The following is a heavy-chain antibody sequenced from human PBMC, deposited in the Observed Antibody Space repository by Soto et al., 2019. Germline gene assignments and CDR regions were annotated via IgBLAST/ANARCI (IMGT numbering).Heavy chain of an antibody. D-gene: IGHD3-10*01. V-gene: IGHV4-39*01. Sequence: SETLSLSCTVSGGSISSSSHYGGWIRQPPGKGLEWIGSIYYSGSTYYNPSLKSPVTISVDTSKNQFSLKLSSVTAADTAVYYCARHTPYLFFYCSVSYYPPNWSDPWGQGTLVTLSS. CDR1: GGSISSSSHY. J-gene: IGHJ5*02. CDR2: IYYSGST. CDR3: ARHTPYLFFYCSVSYYPPNWSDP.